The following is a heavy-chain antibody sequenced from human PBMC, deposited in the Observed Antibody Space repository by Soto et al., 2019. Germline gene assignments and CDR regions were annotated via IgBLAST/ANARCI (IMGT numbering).Heavy chain of an antibody. Sequence: EVKLVESGGGSVQPGESLRLSCAASGFTFRDYDMHWVRQPTGKGLEWVSGLGAADDTYYIAYVKGRFSVSRDNAQNSLYLQMNNLRGEDTAVYFCARAYLGRLPRRADYYYAMDVWGRVTTVTVSS. V-gene: IGHV3-13*01. CDR3: ARAYLGRLPRRADYYYAMDV. CDR1: GFTFRDYD. D-gene: IGHD1-26*01. CDR2: LGAADDT. J-gene: IGHJ6*02.